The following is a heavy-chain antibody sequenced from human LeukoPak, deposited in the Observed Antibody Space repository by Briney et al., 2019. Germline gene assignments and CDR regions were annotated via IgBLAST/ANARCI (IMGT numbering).Heavy chain of an antibody. V-gene: IGHV1-8*03. D-gene: IGHD6-13*01. CDR2: MNPNSGST. J-gene: IGHJ5*02. Sequence: ASVKVSCKASGYTFTSYDINWVRQATGQGLEWMGWMNPNSGSTGYAQKFQGRVTITRNTSISTAYMELSSLRSEDTAVYYCARGLGIAAAGTGLVWFDPWGQGTLVTVSS. CDR1: GYTFTSYD. CDR3: ARGLGIAAAGTGLVWFDP.